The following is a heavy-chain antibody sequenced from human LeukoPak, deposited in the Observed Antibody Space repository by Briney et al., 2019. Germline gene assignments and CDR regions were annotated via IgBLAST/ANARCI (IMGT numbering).Heavy chain of an antibody. Sequence: ASVKVSCKASGYTFTSYGISWVRQAPGQGLEWMGWISAYNGNTNYAQKLQGRVTMTTDTSTSTAYMELRSLRSDDTAVYYCARGMSHSSSWYYYYYYMAVWGKGTTVTVSS. CDR3: ARGMSHSSSWYYYYYYMAV. D-gene: IGHD6-13*01. J-gene: IGHJ6*03. V-gene: IGHV1-18*01. CDR1: GYTFTSYG. CDR2: ISAYNGNT.